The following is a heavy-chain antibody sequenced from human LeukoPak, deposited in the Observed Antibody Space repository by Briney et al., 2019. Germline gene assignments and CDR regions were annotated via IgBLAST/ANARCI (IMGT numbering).Heavy chain of an antibody. D-gene: IGHD5-24*01. V-gene: IGHV4-34*01. CDR1: GATFSGYH. CDR2: IDLGGST. J-gene: IGHJ3*02. CDR3: ARGFRRWLQLAAFDI. Sequence: SETLSLTCAVSGATFSGYHWSWIRQPPGRGLEWIGEIDLGGSTNYNASLKSRVNILPDASTNQFTLVLNSVTAADTGVYYCARGFRRWLQLAAFDIWGQGTMVSVSS.